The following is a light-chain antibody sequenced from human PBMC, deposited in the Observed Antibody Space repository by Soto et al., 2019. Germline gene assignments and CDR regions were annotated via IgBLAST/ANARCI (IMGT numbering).Light chain of an antibody. CDR2: AAS. Sequence: DIQMTQSPSSLSASVGDRVTITCRASQSISSYLNWYQQKPGTAPKLLIYAASSLQSGVPSRFSGSGSGTDFTLTIISLQPEDFATYYCQQSYSTLWTFGQGTKVEIK. CDR1: QSISSY. J-gene: IGKJ1*01. V-gene: IGKV1-39*01. CDR3: QQSYSTLWT.